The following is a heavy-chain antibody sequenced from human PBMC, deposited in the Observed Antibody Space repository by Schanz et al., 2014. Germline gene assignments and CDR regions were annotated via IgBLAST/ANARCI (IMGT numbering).Heavy chain of an antibody. CDR3: AREVGLYDRGWFDP. CDR1: GYTFTGYY. D-gene: IGHD3-22*01. CDR2: IIPILGIA. V-gene: IGHV1-69*09. J-gene: IGHJ5*02. Sequence: QVQLVQSGAEMKKPGASVKVSCKASGYTFTGYYMHWVRQAPGLGLEWMGRIIPILGIANYAQNFQGRVTITADKSTSTAYMELTSLRSEDTAVYYCAREVGLYDRGWFDPWGQGTLVTVSS.